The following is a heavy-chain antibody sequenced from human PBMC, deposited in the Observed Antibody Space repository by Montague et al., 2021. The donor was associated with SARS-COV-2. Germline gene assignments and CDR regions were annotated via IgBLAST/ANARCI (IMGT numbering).Heavy chain of an antibody. J-gene: IGHJ4*02. CDR2: ISHSGVT. D-gene: IGHD3-22*01. V-gene: IGHV4-34*01. CDR3: ARVSGITARVVADDYFDY. CDR1: GGSFSAYY. Sequence: SETLSLTCAVYGGSFSAYYWSWIRQPPGKGLEWIGDISHSGVTNYNPSLNSRVTISVDTSKNQFSLKLTSVTAADTAVYYCARVSGITARVVADDYFDYWGQGALVTVSS.